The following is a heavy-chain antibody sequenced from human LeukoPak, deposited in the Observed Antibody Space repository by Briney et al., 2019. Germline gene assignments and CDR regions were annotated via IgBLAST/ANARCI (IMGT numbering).Heavy chain of an antibody. CDR1: GFTFSRYW. CDR2: IKQDGSEK. Sequence: GESLRLSCAASGFTFSRYWMSWVRQVPGKGLEWVANIKQDGSEKYYVDSVKGRFTISRDNAKNSLYLQMNSLRAEDTAVYYCAKPRGGDSWAFDFWGQGTMVTVSS. J-gene: IGHJ3*01. D-gene: IGHD2-21*02. CDR3: AKPRGGDSWAFDF. V-gene: IGHV3-7*02.